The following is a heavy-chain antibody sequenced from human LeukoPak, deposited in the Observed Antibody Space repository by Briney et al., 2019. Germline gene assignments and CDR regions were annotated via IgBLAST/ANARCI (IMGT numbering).Heavy chain of an antibody. CDR2: IKQDGSEK. CDR1: GFTFSTYW. D-gene: IGHD3-10*01. J-gene: IGHJ4*02. Sequence: GGSLRLSCAASGFTFSTYWMSWVRQAPGKGLEWVANIKQDGSEKYYVDSLKGRFTISRDNAKNTLHLQMNSLRAEDTAVYYCARGPTPSFYYGSGSYYSLDYWGQGTVVTVSS. CDR3: ARGPTPSFYYGSGSYYSLDY. V-gene: IGHV3-7*01.